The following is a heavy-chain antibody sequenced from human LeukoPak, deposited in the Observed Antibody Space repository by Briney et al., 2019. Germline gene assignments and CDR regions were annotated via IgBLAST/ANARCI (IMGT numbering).Heavy chain of an antibody. J-gene: IGHJ3*02. Sequence: PGGSLRLSCAASGFTFSSYSMNWVRQAPGKGLEWVSSISSSSSYIYYADSVKGRFTISRDNAKNSLYLQMNSLRAEDTAVYYCARDRYSYGYGVGSVSVLRVKSAFDIWGQGTMVTVSS. CDR1: GFTFSSYS. CDR2: ISSSSSYI. V-gene: IGHV3-21*01. D-gene: IGHD5-18*01. CDR3: ARDRYSYGYGVGSVSVLRVKSAFDI.